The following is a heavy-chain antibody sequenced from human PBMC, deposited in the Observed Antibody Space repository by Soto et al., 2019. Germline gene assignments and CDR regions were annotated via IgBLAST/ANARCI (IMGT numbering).Heavy chain of an antibody. V-gene: IGHV1-2*02. Sequence: QLHLVQSGAVVKKPGASVTVSCSASGYPVTAYYMHWVRQAPGRGLEWMGGITPATGAAKYTLTFLGRIRMTSATSTGSVFMLPRGLTFEEPGGCCCATRGGVGVAGSAAFEMWGQGMLFTVSS. CDR3: ATRGGVGVAGSAAFEM. CDR2: ITPATGAA. D-gene: IGHD3-3*01. J-gene: IGHJ3*02. CDR1: GYPVTAYY.